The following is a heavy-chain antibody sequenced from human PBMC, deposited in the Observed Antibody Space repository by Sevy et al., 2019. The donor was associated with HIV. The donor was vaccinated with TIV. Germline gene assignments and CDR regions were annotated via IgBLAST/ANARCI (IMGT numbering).Heavy chain of an antibody. J-gene: IGHJ4*02. CDR1: GSTFSRYV. Sequence: ASVKVSCKASGSTFSRYVISWVRQAPGQGLEWMGGIIPIFGPANYAQKFQGRVAITADESTSTAYMELISLRSEDTAVYYCATGITGTTRPYFDYWGQGALVTVSS. V-gene: IGHV1-69*13. CDR2: IIPIFGPA. D-gene: IGHD1-7*01. CDR3: ATGITGTTRPYFDY.